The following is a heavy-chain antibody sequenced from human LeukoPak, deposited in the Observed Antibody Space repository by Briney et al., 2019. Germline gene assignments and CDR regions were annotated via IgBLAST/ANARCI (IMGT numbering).Heavy chain of an antibody. D-gene: IGHD2-2*01. Sequence: GASVKVSCKASGGTFSSYAISWVRQAPGQGLEWMGGIILIFGTTNYAQKFQGRVTITADESTSTVSMELSSLRSEDTALYYCARGLSWLPAAIRDAFDIWGQGTMVTVSS. CDR3: ARGLSWLPAAIRDAFDI. CDR2: IILIFGTT. CDR1: GGTFSSYA. V-gene: IGHV1-69*01. J-gene: IGHJ3*02.